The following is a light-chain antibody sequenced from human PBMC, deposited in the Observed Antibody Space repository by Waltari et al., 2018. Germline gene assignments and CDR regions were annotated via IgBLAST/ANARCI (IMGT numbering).Light chain of an antibody. CDR2: DVS. J-gene: IGLJ1*01. CDR3: GSYTSSTTLA. Sequence: QSALTHPASVSGSPGQSITNSAPGTSSDVGDYDYVSWYQQHPGKAPKLILYDVSNRPLEVSHRFSGSKSGNTASLTISGLQADDEAEYYCGSYTSSTTLAFGTGTKVTVL. V-gene: IGLV2-14*03. CDR1: SSDVGDYDY.